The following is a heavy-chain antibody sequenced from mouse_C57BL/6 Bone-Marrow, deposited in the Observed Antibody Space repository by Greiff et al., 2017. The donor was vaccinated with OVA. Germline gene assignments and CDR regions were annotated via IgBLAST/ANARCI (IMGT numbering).Heavy chain of an antibody. J-gene: IGHJ3*01. CDR1: GFTFSSYA. V-gene: IGHV5-9-1*02. Sequence: EVKLVESGGGLVKPGGSLKLSCAASGFTFSSYAMSWVRQTPEKRLEWVAYISSGGDYIYYADTVKGRFTISRDNARNTLYLQMSSLKSEDTAMYYCTRGSGAWFAYWGQGTLVTVSA. CDR3: TRGSGAWFAY. CDR2: ISSGGDYI.